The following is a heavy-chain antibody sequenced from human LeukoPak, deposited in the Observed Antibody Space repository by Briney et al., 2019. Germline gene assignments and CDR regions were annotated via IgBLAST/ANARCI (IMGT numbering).Heavy chain of an antibody. V-gene: IGHV3-21*01. Sequence: PGGSLRLSCAASGFTFSSYSMNWVRQAPGKGLEWVSSISSSSSYIYYADSVKGRFTISRDNAKNSLYLQMNSLRAEDTAVYYCARDRDILTGYYPQTGIDTDFDPWGQGTLVTVSS. D-gene: IGHD3-9*01. CDR1: GFTFSSYS. CDR3: ARDRDILTGYYPQTGIDTDFDP. CDR2: ISSSSSYI. J-gene: IGHJ5*02.